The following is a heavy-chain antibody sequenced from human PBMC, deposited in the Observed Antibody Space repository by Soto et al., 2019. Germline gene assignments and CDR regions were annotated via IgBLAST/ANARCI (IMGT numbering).Heavy chain of an antibody. V-gene: IGHV6-1*01. J-gene: IGHJ3*02. D-gene: IGHD3-3*01. CDR3: ARDRRAGYDFWSGSGPDDAFDI. CDR1: GDSVSSNSAA. CDR2: TYYRSKWYN. Sequence: SQTLSLTCAISGDSVSSNSAAWNWIRQSPSRGLEWLGRTYYRSKWYNDYAVSVKSRITINPDTSKNQFSLQLNSVTPDDTAVYYCARDRRAGYDFWSGSGPDDAFDIWGQGTMVTVSS.